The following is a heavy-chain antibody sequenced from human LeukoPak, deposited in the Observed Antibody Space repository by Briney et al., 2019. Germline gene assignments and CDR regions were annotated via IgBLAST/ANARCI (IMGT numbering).Heavy chain of an antibody. V-gene: IGHV1-18*01. Sequence: ASVKVSCKASGYTFTNYGFSWLRQAPGQGLEWMGWVSTSNVNTDYAQNLQSRVTMTTDISTSTVYMELRSLRSDDTAVYYCARDHLGSGSYSSGERVFWGQGTLVTVSS. CDR3: ARDHLGSGSYSSGERVF. CDR1: GYTFTNYG. CDR2: VSTSNVNT. J-gene: IGHJ4*02. D-gene: IGHD1-26*01.